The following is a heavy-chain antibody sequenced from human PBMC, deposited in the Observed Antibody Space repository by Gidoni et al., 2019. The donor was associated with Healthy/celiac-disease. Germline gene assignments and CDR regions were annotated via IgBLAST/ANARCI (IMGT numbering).Heavy chain of an antibody. Sequence: QVKLQASGPGLVKPSETLSLTCTVSGGSISSHYGSWIRQPPGKGLEWIGYIYYSGSTNYNPSLKSRVTISVDTSKNQFSLKLSSVTAADTAVYYCARAPGIAAAGPTKDYYYGMDVWGQGTTVTVSS. CDR1: GGSISSHY. CDR2: IYYSGST. D-gene: IGHD6-13*01. V-gene: IGHV4-59*11. CDR3: ARAPGIAAAGPTKDYYYGMDV. J-gene: IGHJ6*02.